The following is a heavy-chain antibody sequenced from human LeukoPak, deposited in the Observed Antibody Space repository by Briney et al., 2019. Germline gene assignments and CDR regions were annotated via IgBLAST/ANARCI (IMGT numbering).Heavy chain of an antibody. CDR1: GFTFSSYS. Sequence: GGSLRLSCAASGFTFSSYSMNWVRLAPGKGLEWVSSISRSNIYKYYADSVKGRFTISRDNAKNSLYLQMNSLRAEDTAVYYCANSRYDSSGYYGIIGYWGQGTLVTVSS. CDR2: ISRSNIYK. V-gene: IGHV3-21*01. D-gene: IGHD3-22*01. CDR3: ANSRYDSSGYYGIIGY. J-gene: IGHJ4*02.